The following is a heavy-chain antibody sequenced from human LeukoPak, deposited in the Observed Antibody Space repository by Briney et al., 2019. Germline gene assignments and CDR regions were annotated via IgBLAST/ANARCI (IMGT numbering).Heavy chain of an antibody. CDR3: AKDWQWKLLTGAFNV. CDR1: GFTFSSYG. V-gene: IGHV3-30*18. J-gene: IGHJ3*01. Sequence: GGSLRLSCAASGFTFSSYGMNWVRQAPGKGLEWVTGISHDGSNIYYADIVKGRFTISRDNSRNTLHLQMNSLREEDTAVYYCAKDWQWKLLTGAFNVWGQGTMVTVS. D-gene: IGHD1-26*01. CDR2: ISHDGSNI.